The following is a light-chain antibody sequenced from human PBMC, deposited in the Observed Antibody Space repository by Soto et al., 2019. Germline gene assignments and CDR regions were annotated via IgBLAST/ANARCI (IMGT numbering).Light chain of an antibody. CDR1: QSVSNRY. Sequence: IMLTQSPGTLSLSPGQRATLACRASQSVSNRYLAWYQQKPGQAPRLLIYGASSRATGVPDRISGSGSGTDFALTISRLEAEDFAVYYCQQYASSPWTFGQGTKVDIK. J-gene: IGKJ1*01. CDR3: QQYASSPWT. V-gene: IGKV3-20*01. CDR2: GAS.